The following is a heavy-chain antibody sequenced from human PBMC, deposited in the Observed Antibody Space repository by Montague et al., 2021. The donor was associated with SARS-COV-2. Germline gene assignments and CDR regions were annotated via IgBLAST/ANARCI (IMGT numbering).Heavy chain of an antibody. Sequence: PALVKPTQTLTLTCTFSGFSLSTSGVGVGWIRQPPGKALEWLALIYWDDDKRYSPSLKSRLTITKDTSKNQVVLTMTNMDPVDTATYFCAHKGRGCWRGAFDYWGQGTLVTVSS. CDR3: AHKGRGCWRGAFDY. V-gene: IGHV2-5*02. J-gene: IGHJ4*02. CDR1: GFSLSTSGVG. D-gene: IGHD3-3*01. CDR2: IYWDDDK.